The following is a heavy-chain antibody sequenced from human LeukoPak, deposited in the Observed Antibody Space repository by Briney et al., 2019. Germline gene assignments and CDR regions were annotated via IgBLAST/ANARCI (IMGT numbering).Heavy chain of an antibody. J-gene: IGHJ4*02. CDR2: ISSSSTI. Sequence: GGSLRLSCAASGFTFSSYSMSWVRQAPGKGLEWVSYISSSSTIYYADSVKGRFTISRDNAKNSLYLQMNSLRDEDTAVYYCARGSGSYYDYWGQGTLVTVSS. CDR3: ARGSGSYYDY. CDR1: GFTFSSYS. D-gene: IGHD1-26*01. V-gene: IGHV3-48*02.